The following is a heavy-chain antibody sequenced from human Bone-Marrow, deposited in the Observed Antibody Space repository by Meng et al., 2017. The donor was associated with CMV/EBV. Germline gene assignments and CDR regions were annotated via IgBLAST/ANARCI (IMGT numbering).Heavy chain of an antibody. CDR1: GGTFSSYA. Sequence: SVKVSCKASGGTFSSYAISWVRQAPGQGLEWMGGIIPIFGTANYAQKFQGRVTITTDESTSTAYMELSSLRSEDTAVYYCARIDCSSTSCYAYMNGMDVWAQGTTVTVSS. J-gene: IGHJ6*02. D-gene: IGHD2-2*01. V-gene: IGHV1-69*05. CDR3: ARIDCSSTSCYAYMNGMDV. CDR2: IIPIFGTA.